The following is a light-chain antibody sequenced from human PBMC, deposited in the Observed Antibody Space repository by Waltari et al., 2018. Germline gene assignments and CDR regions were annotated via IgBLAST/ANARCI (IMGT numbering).Light chain of an antibody. CDR2: GAS. Sequence: EIVMTQSPATLSLSPGERAALSCRASQTVSGSLAWYQQKPGQAPRLLIYGASTRATGIPARFGGSWSGTEFTLTISSLQSEDFAVYYCQQYNNWPLTFGQGTKVEIK. CDR3: QQYNNWPLT. J-gene: IGKJ1*01. V-gene: IGKV3-15*01. CDR1: QTVSGS.